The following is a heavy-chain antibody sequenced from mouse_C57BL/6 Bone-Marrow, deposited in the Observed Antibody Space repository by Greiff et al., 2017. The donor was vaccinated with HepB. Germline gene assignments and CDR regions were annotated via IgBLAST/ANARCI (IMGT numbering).Heavy chain of an antibody. V-gene: IGHV1-15*01. CDR2: IDPETGGT. CDR3: TRRSTMITTCGYYFDY. J-gene: IGHJ2*01. Sequence: VQLQQSGAELVRPGASVTLSCKASGYTFTDYEMHWVKQTPVHGLEWIGAIDPETGGTAYNQKFKGKAILTADKSSSTAYMELRSLTSDDSAVYYCTRRSTMITTCGYYFDYWGQGTTLTVSS. CDR1: GYTFTDYE. D-gene: IGHD2-4*01.